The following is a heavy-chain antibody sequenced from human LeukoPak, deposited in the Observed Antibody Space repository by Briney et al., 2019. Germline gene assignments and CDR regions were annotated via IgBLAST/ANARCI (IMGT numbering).Heavy chain of an antibody. D-gene: IGHD2-15*01. J-gene: IGHJ6*02. CDR3: AREVVPAAPRGLYHHNYGMNV. Sequence: ASVKVSCKASGYTFTDYYIHWVRQAPGRGLEWMGRIKPNSGGTNYAQNFQDRVTMTRGTSMSTVYMEVSSLTVDDTAVYYCAREVVPAAPRGLYHHNYGMNVWGPGATVTVSS. CDR2: IKPNSGGT. CDR1: GYTFTDYY. V-gene: IGHV1-2*02.